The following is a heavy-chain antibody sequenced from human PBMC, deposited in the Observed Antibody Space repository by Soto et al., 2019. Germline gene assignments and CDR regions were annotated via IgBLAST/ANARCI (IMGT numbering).Heavy chain of an antibody. CDR1: GFTFSTYA. V-gene: IGHV3-23*01. Sequence: GGSLRLSCAASGFTFSTYALSWVRQAPGKGLEWVSAISANGQGIYYAGSVRGRFTISRDNSKNTIFLHMDSLRAEDTAVYYCAKDRNYHREQFHYWGQGTLGTVSS. J-gene: IGHJ4*02. CDR2: ISANGQGI. D-gene: IGHD1-1*01. CDR3: AKDRNYHREQFHY.